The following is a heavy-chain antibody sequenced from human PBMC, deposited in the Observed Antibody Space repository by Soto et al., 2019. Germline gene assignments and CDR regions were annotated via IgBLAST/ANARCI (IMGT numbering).Heavy chain of an antibody. D-gene: IGHD3-22*01. CDR3: ARDGYDSSGYYPEYFQH. CDR1: GFTVSSNY. V-gene: IGHV3-66*01. Sequence: PGGSLRLSCEASGFTVSSNYMSWVRQAPGKGLEWVSVIYSGGSTYYADSVKGRFTISRDNSKNTLYLQMNSLRAEDTAVYYCARDGYDSSGYYPEYFQHWGQGTLVTVSS. CDR2: IYSGGST. J-gene: IGHJ1*01.